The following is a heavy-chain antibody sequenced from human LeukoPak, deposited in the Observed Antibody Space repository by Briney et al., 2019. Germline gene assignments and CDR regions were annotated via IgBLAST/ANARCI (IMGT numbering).Heavy chain of an antibody. CDR1: GFTFSSSW. J-gene: IGHJ4*02. V-gene: IGHV3-7*05. CDR2: IKEDGSEK. Sequence: GGSLRLSCAASGFTFSSSWMSWVRQAPGKGLEWVANIKEDGSEKYYVDSVKGRFTISRDNAKNSLYLQMNGLRAEDTAVYYCVRNHFWGQGTLVTVSS. CDR3: VRNHF. D-gene: IGHD3-3*02.